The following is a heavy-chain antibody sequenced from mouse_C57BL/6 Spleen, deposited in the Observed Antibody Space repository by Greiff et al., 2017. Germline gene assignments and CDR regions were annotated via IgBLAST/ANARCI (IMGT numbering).Heavy chain of an antibody. CDR3: ARHSKEYAMDY. D-gene: IGHD2-5*01. V-gene: IGHV5-9*01. CDR2: ISGGGGNT. CDR1: GFTFSSYT. Sequence: EVKVEESGGGLVKPGGSLKLSCAASGFTFSSYTMSWVRQTPEKRLEWVATISGGGGNTYYPDSVKGRFTISRDNAKNTLYLQMSSLRSEDTALYYCARHSKEYAMDYWGQGTSVTVSS. J-gene: IGHJ4*01.